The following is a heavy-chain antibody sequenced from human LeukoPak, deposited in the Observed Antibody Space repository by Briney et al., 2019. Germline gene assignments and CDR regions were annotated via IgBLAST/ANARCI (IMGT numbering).Heavy chain of an antibody. CDR1: GGSFSDYY. Sequence: PSETLSLTCAVYGGSFSDYYWRWIRQPPEKGLEWIGEINHSGSTNYNPSLKSRVTISVDTSKNQFSLKLSSVTAADTAVYYCARAGDSSSWYTIDYWGQGTLVTVSS. CDR2: INHSGST. CDR3: ARAGDSSSWYTIDY. J-gene: IGHJ4*02. V-gene: IGHV4-34*01. D-gene: IGHD6-13*01.